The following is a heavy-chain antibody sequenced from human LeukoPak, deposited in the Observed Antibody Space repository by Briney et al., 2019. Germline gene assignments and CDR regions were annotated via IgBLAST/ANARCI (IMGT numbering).Heavy chain of an antibody. Sequence: ASVKVSCKVSGYTLTELSMHWVRQAPGKGLEWMGGFDPEDGETIYAQKFQGRVPMTEDTSTDTAYMELSSLRSEDTAVYYCAGESIEVVVPADPGGMDVWGQGTTVTVSS. D-gene: IGHD2-2*01. CDR3: AGESIEVVVPADPGGMDV. CDR1: GYTLTELS. V-gene: IGHV1-24*01. J-gene: IGHJ6*02. CDR2: FDPEDGET.